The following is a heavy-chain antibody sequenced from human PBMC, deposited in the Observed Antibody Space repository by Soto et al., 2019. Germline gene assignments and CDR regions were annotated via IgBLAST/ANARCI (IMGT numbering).Heavy chain of an antibody. D-gene: IGHD4-17*01. CDR3: AGRDYGDYVYLQL. CDR1: GGSISSGGYY. Sequence: PSETLSLTCTVSGGSISSGGYYWSWIRQHPGKGLEWIGYIYYSGSTYYNPSLKSRVTISVDTSKNQFSLKLSSVTAADTAVYYGAGRDYGDYVYLQLWGQGTLVTVSS. CDR2: IYYSGST. J-gene: IGHJ1*01. V-gene: IGHV4-31*03.